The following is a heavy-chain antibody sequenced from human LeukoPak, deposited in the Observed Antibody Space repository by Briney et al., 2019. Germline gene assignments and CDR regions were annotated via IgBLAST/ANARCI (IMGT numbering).Heavy chain of an antibody. CDR1: GFTFSSYA. CDR3: AKDHARFMVRGVIRIDY. Sequence: GGSLRLSFAASGFTFSSYAMSWVRQAPGKGLEWVSAISGSGGSTYYADSVKGRFTISRDNSKNTLYLQMNSLRAEDTAVYYCAKDHARFMVRGVIRIDYWGQGTLVTVSS. V-gene: IGHV3-23*01. CDR2: ISGSGGST. D-gene: IGHD3-10*01. J-gene: IGHJ4*02.